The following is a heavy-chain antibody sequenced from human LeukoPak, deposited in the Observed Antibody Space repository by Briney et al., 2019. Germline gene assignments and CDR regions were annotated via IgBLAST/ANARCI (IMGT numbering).Heavy chain of an antibody. J-gene: IGHJ4*02. CDR1: GFTYSDYW. Sequence: GGPLRLSCAASGFTYSDYWMHWVRQVPGKGLVWVSRIDGDGRSTSYADSVKGRFTISRDTAKNTLYLQMNSLRAEDTAVYYCARVLIGGGRSFDHWGQGTLVTVSS. D-gene: IGHD2-15*01. CDR3: ARVLIGGGRSFDH. CDR2: IDGDGRST. V-gene: IGHV3-74*01.